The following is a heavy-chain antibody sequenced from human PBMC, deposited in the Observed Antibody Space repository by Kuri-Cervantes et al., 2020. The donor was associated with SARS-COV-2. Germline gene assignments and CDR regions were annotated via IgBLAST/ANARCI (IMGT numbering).Heavy chain of an antibody. CDR2: ISYDGSNK. V-gene: IGHV3-30-3*01. CDR1: GFTFSSYA. Sequence: GASLKISCASSGFTFSSYAMHWARQAPGKGLEWVAVISYDGSNKYYADSVKGRLTISRDNAKHPVYRQMRSVRAEDTAVYYCASDLISVTAYFDFWGQGTQVTVSS. CDR3: ASDLISVTAYFDF. J-gene: IGHJ4*02. D-gene: IGHD2-21*02.